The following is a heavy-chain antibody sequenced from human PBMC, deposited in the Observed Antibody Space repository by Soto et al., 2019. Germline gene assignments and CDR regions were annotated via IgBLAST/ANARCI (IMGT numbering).Heavy chain of an antibody. CDR2: IYYSGST. D-gene: IGHD5-18*01. V-gene: IGHV4-31*03. CDR3: ASNRRYSYSYLWFDP. Sequence: TLYLSCTVSGGSISSGGYYWSWIRQHPGKGLEWIGYIYYSGSTYYNPSLNSRVTISVDTSSNQFSLKLSSVTAADTAVYYCASNRRYSYSYLWFDPWGQGTLVTVSS. J-gene: IGHJ5*02. CDR1: GGSISSGGYY.